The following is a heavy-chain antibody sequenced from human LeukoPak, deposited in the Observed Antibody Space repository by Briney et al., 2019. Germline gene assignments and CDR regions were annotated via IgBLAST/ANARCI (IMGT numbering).Heavy chain of an antibody. V-gene: IGHV3-30*18. J-gene: IGHJ4*02. Sequence: GRSLRLSCAASGFTFSSYGMHWVRQAPGKGLECGAVISYDVSNKYYSDSVKGRFTISRDNSKNTLYLQMNSLRAEDTAVYYCAKAVAGSEDYWGQGTLVTVSS. CDR3: AKAVAGSEDY. D-gene: IGHD6-19*01. CDR1: GFTFSSYG. CDR2: ISYDVSNK.